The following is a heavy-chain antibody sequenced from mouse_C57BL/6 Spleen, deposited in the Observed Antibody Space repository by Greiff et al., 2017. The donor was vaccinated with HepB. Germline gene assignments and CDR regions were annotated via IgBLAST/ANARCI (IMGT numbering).Heavy chain of an antibody. J-gene: IGHJ2*01. CDR1: GYTFTDYE. V-gene: IGHV1-15*01. Sequence: VQGVESGAELVRPGASVTLSCKASGYTFTDYEMHWVKQTPVHGLEWIGAIDPETGGTAYNQKFKGKAILTADKSSSTAYMELRSLTSEDSAVYYCTRYDYHFDYWGQGTTLTVSS. CDR2: IDPETGGT. CDR3: TRYDYHFDY. D-gene: IGHD2-4*01.